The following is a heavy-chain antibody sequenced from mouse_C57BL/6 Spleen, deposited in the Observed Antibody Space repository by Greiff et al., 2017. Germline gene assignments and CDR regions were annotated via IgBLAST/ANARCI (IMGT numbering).Heavy chain of an antibody. D-gene: IGHD1-1*01. V-gene: IGHV1-55*01. J-gene: IGHJ4*01. CDR2: IYPGSGST. Sequence: QVQLKQSGAELVKPGASVKMSCKASGYNFTSYWITWVKQRPGQGLEWIGDIYPGSGSTNYNEKFQSKATLTVDTASSTAYMQLSSLTSEDSAVYVCSRRSDYYGSSPAMDYWGQGTSVTVSS. CDR3: SRRSDYYGSSPAMDY. CDR1: GYNFTSYW.